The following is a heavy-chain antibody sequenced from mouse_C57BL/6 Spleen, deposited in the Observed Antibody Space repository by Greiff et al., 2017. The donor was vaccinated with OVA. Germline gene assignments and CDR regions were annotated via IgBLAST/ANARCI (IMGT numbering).Heavy chain of an antibody. J-gene: IGHJ4*01. CDR1: GFTFSDYG. D-gene: IGHD2-2*01. CDR3: ARSRLRRDYYAMDY. V-gene: IGHV5-17*01. CDR2: ISSGSSTI. Sequence: DVMLVESGGGLVKPGGSLKLSCAASGFTFSDYGMHWVRQAPEKGLEWVAYISSGSSTIYYADTVKGRFTISRDNAKNTLFLQMTSLRSEDTAMYYCARSRLRRDYYAMDYWGQGTSVTVSS.